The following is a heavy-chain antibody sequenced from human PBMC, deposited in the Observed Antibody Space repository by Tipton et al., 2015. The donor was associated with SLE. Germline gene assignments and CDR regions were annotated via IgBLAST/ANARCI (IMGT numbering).Heavy chain of an antibody. J-gene: IGHJ4*02. Sequence: TLSLTCTVSGGSISSYYWSWIRQPPGKGLEWIGYIYTSGSTNYNPSLKSRVTISVDTSKNQFSLKLSSVTAADTAVYYCARDSGLGSSLDFDYWGQGTLVTVSS. V-gene: IGHV4-4*09. D-gene: IGHD6-6*01. CDR1: GGSISSYY. CDR3: ARDSGLGSSLDFDY. CDR2: IYTSGST.